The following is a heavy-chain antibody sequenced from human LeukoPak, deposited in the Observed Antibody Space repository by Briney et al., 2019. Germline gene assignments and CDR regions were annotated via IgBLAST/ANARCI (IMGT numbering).Heavy chain of an antibody. V-gene: IGHV3-48*03. CDR3: AKRPGYSSSWYRSPAAFDI. CDR1: GFSFRTYE. D-gene: IGHD6-13*01. J-gene: IGHJ3*02. Sequence: GGSLRLSCAASGFSFRTYEMTWVRQAPGKGLEWVSHISTSGSTINYADSVKGRFTISRDNSKNTLYLQMNSLRAEDTAVYYCAKRPGYSSSWYRSPAAFDIWGQGTMVTVSS. CDR2: ISTSGSTI.